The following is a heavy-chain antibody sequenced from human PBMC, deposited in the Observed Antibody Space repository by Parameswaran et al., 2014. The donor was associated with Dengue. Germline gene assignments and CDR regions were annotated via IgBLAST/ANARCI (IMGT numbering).Heavy chain of an antibody. CDR2: ISSSSSYI. V-gene: IGHV3-21*01. D-gene: IGHD3-3*01. CDR3: ARDLLRFLTPPGNGMDV. Sequence: VRQAPGKGLEWVSSISSSSSYIYYADSVKGRFTISRDNAKNSLYLQMNSLRAEDTAVYYCARDLLRFLTPPGNGMDVWGQGTTVTVSS. J-gene: IGHJ6*02.